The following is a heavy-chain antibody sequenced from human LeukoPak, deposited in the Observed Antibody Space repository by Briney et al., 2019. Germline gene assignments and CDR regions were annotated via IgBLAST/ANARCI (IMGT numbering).Heavy chain of an antibody. J-gene: IGHJ4*02. Sequence: GGSLRLSCAASGFTFSNHAMSWVRQAPGKGLEWVSTITGSGGNTYYVDSVKGRFTVSRDSSKNTLYLQMTSLRAEDTAIYYCAKAVTTLIVVPGRYWGQGTLVTVSS. CDR1: GFTFSNHA. CDR3: AKAVTTLIVVPGRY. V-gene: IGHV3-23*01. D-gene: IGHD3-22*01. CDR2: ITGSGGNT.